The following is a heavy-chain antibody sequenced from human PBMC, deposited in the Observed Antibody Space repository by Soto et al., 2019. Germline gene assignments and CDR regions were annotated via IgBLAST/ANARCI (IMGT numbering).Heavy chain of an antibody. V-gene: IGHV3-9*01. J-gene: IGHJ6*02. D-gene: IGHD3-3*01. Sequence: PGGSLRLSCAASGFTFDDYAMHWVRQAPGKGLEWVSGISWNSGSIGYADSVKGRFTISRDNAKNSLYLQMNSLRAEDTALYYCAKAFWSGYDYYYYGMDVWGQGTTVTVSS. CDR3: AKAFWSGYDYYYYGMDV. CDR2: ISWNSGSI. CDR1: GFTFDDYA.